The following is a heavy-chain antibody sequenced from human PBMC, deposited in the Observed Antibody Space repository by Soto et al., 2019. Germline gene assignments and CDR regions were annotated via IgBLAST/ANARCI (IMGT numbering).Heavy chain of an antibody. J-gene: IGHJ6*02. D-gene: IGHD6-13*01. Sequence: EVQLLESGGGLVQPGGTLRLSFSASGFTFGNYALRWVRQAPGQGLEWVSGISGSVDGPYYADSVKGRVTISRDNDKSTLYLQLTGLSAEDTAVYYCAKIDGEEQLVTYYYYYAMAVWGQGTTVTVSS. CDR2: ISGSVDGP. CDR1: GFTFGNYA. V-gene: IGHV3-23*01. CDR3: AKIDGEEQLVTYYYYYAMAV.